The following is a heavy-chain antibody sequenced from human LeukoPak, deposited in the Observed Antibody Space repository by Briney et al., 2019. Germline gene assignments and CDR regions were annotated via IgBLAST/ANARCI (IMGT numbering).Heavy chain of an antibody. D-gene: IGHD5-18*01. CDR1: GFSFSNYG. V-gene: IGHV3-21*01. J-gene: IGHJ4*02. CDR2: ISTSNSYI. Sequence: PGGSLRLSCAASGFSFSNYGMNWVRQAPGKGLEWVSSISTSNSYIHYSDSVKGRFTISRDNARASLYLQMNSLRAEDTAVYYCARGLGYIYGYSFDSWGQGTLVTVSS. CDR3: ARGLGYIYGYSFDS.